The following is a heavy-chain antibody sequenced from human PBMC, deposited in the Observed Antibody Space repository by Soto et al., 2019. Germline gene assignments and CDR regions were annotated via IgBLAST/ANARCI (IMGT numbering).Heavy chain of an antibody. J-gene: IGHJ4*02. Sequence: QVQLQESGPGLVKPSETLSLTCTVSGGSISSYYWSWIRQPPGKGLEWIGYIYYSGSTNYNPSLKSRVTISVDTSKNQFSLKLSSVTAADTAVYYCAINDFWSGYYLAYWGQGTLVTVSS. CDR3: AINDFWSGYYLAY. V-gene: IGHV4-59*08. CDR2: IYYSGST. D-gene: IGHD3-3*01. CDR1: GGSISSYY.